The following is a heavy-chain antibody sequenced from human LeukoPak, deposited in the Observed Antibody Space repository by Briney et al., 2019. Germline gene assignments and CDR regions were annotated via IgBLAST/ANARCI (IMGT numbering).Heavy chain of an antibody. Sequence: SETLSLTCAVYGGSFSGYYWSWIRQPPGKGLEWIGYIYYSGSTNYNPSLKSRVIISVDTSKTQFSLKLTSVTAADTAVYYCATRPARGSGPYYPYFDYWGQGTLVTVSS. CDR3: ATRPARGSGPYYPYFDY. V-gene: IGHV4-59*01. CDR1: GGSFSGYY. CDR2: IYYSGST. D-gene: IGHD3-22*01. J-gene: IGHJ4*02.